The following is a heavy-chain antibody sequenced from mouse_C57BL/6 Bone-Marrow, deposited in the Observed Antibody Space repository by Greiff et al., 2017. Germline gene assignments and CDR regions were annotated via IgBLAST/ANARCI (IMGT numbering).Heavy chain of an antibody. CDR3: ARGGGNYVGYY. Sequence: QVKLQQPGAELVKPGASVKLSCKASGYTFTSYWMHWVKQRPGRGLEWIGRIDPNSGGTTYNEKFKSKATLTVDKPASTAYMQLSSLTSEDSAVYNCARGGGNYVGYYWGQGTTLTVSS. CDR1: GYTFTSYW. V-gene: IGHV1-72*01. D-gene: IGHD2-1*01. CDR2: IDPNSGGT. J-gene: IGHJ2*01.